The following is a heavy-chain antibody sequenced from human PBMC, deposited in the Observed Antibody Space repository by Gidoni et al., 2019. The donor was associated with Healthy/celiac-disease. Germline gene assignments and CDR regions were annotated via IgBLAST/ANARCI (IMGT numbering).Heavy chain of an antibody. Sequence: QVQLQESGPGLVKPSETLSLTCTVSGGSISSYYWSWIRQPAGKGLEWSGRIYTSGSTNYNPSLKSRVTMSVDTSKNQFSLKLSSVTAADTAVYYCARDDYYDSSGYYYDPGFDYWGQGTLVTVSS. V-gene: IGHV4-4*07. CDR3: ARDDYYDSSGYYYDPGFDY. J-gene: IGHJ4*02. CDR1: GGSISSYY. CDR2: IYTSGST. D-gene: IGHD3-22*01.